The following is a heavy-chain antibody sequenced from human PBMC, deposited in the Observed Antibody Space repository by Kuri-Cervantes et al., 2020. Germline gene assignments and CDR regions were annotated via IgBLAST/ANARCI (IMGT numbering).Heavy chain of an antibody. J-gene: IGHJ5*02. V-gene: IGHV1-69*13. CDR3: AREVDCGGDCFHLYNWFDP. D-gene: IGHD2-21*02. Sequence: SVKVSCKASGGTFSSYAISWVRQAPGQGLEWMGGIIPIFGTANYAQKFQGRATITADESTSTAYMELSSLRSEDTAVYYCAREVDCGGDCFHLYNWFDPWGQGTLVTVSS. CDR2: IIPIFGTA. CDR1: GGTFSSYA.